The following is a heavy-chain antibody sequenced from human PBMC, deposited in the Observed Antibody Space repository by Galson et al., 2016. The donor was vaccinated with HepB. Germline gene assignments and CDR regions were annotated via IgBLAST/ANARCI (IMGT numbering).Heavy chain of an antibody. V-gene: IGHV1-46*01. Sequence: SVKVSCKASGYNFISFHLHWVRQAPGQGLEWVGIINPEGGSTIHAQKFQGRVTMTRDTSTSTVYLELSSLRAEDTAVYYCARASLWFRELFSDGMDGWGQGTTVTVSS. CDR3: ARASLWFRELFSDGMDG. CDR2: INPEGGST. D-gene: IGHD3-10*01. CDR1: GYNFISFH. J-gene: IGHJ6*02.